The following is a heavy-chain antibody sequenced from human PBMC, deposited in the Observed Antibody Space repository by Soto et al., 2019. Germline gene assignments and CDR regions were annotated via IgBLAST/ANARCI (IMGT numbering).Heavy chain of an antibody. D-gene: IGHD6-19*01. Sequence: GGSLRLSCAASGFTFSSYGMHWVRQAPGKGLEWVAVISYDGSNKYYADSVKGRFTISRDNSKNTLYLQMNSLRAEDTAVYYCAKDRRRVAVAVGWFDPWGQGTLVTVSS. V-gene: IGHV3-30*18. J-gene: IGHJ5*02. CDR1: GFTFSSYG. CDR2: ISYDGSNK. CDR3: AKDRRRVAVAVGWFDP.